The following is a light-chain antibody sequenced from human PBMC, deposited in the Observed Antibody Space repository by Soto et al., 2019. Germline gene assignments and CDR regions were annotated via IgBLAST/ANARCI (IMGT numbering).Light chain of an antibody. V-gene: IGKV3-20*01. Sequence: EIVLTQSPGTLSLSPGERATLSCRASQSLSPNSLAWYQQNRGQAPRLLMYAATTGAPGAPDRFSGSGSGTEFTLTISRLEPEDFAVYYCQQYARSPRTFGQGTKVDIK. CDR3: QQYARSPRT. CDR1: QSLSPNS. J-gene: IGKJ1*01. CDR2: AAT.